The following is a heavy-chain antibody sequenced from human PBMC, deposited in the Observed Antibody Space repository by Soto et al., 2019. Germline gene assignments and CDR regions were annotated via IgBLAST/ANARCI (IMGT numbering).Heavy chain of an antibody. J-gene: IGHJ5*02. D-gene: IGHD2-2*02. CDR3: ARVTDIVLVPAAIREAWFDP. CDR1: GFTFSDYY. V-gene: IGHV3-11*06. Sequence: PGGSLRLSCAASGFTFSDYYMSWIRQAPGKGLEWVSYISSSSSYTNYADSVKGRFTISRDNAKNSLYLQMNSLRAEDTAVYYCARVTDIVLVPAAIREAWFDPWGQGTLVTVSS. CDR2: ISSSSSYT.